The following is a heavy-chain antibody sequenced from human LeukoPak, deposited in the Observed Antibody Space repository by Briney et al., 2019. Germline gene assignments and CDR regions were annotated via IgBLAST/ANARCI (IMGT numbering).Heavy chain of an antibody. CDR1: GFTFSSYW. CDR2: INSDGSST. J-gene: IGHJ4*02. CDR3: ARDGSYARSFDY. V-gene: IGHV3-74*01. Sequence: PGGSLRLSCAASGFTFSSYWMHWVRQAPGKGLVWVSRINSDGSSTSYADSAKGRFTISRDNSKNTVYLQMSSLRAEDTAVYYCARDGSYARSFDYWGQGTLVTVSS. D-gene: IGHD2-2*01.